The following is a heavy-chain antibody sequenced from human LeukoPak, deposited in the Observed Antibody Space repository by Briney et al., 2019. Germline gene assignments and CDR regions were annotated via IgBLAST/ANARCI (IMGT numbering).Heavy chain of an antibody. V-gene: IGHV1-18*01. D-gene: IGHD6-13*01. CDR3: TTGYSSSWYHYGYFDL. CDR2: ISAYNGNT. CDR1: GYTFTSYG. J-gene: IGHJ2*01. Sequence: GASVKVPCKASGYTFTSYGISWVRQAPGQGLEWMGWISAYNGNTNYAQKLQGRVTMTTDTSTSTAYMEQRSLRSDDTAVYYCTTGYSSSWYHYGYFDLWGRGTLVTVSS.